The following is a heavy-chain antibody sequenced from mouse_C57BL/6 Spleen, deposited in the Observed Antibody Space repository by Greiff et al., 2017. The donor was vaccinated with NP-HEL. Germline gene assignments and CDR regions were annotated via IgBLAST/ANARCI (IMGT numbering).Heavy chain of an antibody. CDR1: GYSFTGYY. CDR3: ARWGYDYDGVAY. J-gene: IGHJ3*01. V-gene: IGHV1-42*01. Sequence: VQLKESGPELVKPGASVKISCKASGYSFTGYYMNWVKQSPEKSLEWIGEINPSTGGTTYNQKFKAKATLTVDKSSSTAYMQLKSLTSEDSAVYYCARWGYDYDGVAYWGQGTLVTVSA. CDR2: INPSTGGT. D-gene: IGHD2-4*01.